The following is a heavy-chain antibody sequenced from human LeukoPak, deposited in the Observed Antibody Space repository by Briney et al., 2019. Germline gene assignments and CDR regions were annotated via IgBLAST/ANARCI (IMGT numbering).Heavy chain of an antibody. CDR2: IYNSGST. D-gene: IGHD6-6*01. CDR1: GGSISSYY. V-gene: IGHV4-59*01. CDR3: ARGVAVRRRGNWFDP. Sequence: SETLSLTCTVSGGSISSYYWSWIRQPPGKGLEWIGYIYNSGSTNYNPSLKSRVTISVDTSKNQFSLKLRSVTAADTAVYYCARGVAVRRRGNWFDPWGQGTLVTVSS. J-gene: IGHJ5*02.